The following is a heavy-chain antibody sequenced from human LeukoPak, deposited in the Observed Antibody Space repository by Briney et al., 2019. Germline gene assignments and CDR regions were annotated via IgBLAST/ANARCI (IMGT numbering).Heavy chain of an antibody. V-gene: IGHV1-69*01. CDR3: AAQGYCSSTSCYTVMDY. D-gene: IGHD2-2*02. CDR2: IIPIFGTA. J-gene: IGHJ4*02. CDR1: GGTFSSYA. Sequence: SVKVSCKASGGTFSSYAISWVRQAPGQGLEWMGGIIPIFGTANYAQKFQGRVTITADESTSTAYMELSSLRSEDTAVYYCAAQGYCSSTSCYTVMDYWGQGTLVTASS.